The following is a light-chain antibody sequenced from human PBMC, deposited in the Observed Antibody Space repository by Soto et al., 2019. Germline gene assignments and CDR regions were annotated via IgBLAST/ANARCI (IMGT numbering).Light chain of an antibody. CDR3: YSFTTSSTYV. Sequence: QSLLTQPPSVYGSPGQSVAISCSGTSSDVGSYNHVSWYQQAPGTAPKVMIYEVSNRPSGVPDRFSGSKSGNTASLTISGLQPEDEADYYCYSFTTSSTYVFGTGTKVTVL. CDR2: EVS. CDR1: SSDVGSYNH. V-gene: IGLV2-18*02. J-gene: IGLJ1*01.